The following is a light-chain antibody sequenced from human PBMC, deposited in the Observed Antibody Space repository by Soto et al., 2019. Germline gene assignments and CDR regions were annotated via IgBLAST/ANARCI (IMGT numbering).Light chain of an antibody. CDR3: QQRSKWPLT. V-gene: IGKV3-11*01. J-gene: IGKJ4*01. Sequence: EIVLTQSPATLSLSPGERATLSCRARQSVSNYLAWYQQKPGQAPRLLIYDASNRATGIPARFSGSGSGTDFTLTISSLEPEDFAIYYCQQRSKWPLTFGGGTKVEIK. CDR2: DAS. CDR1: QSVSNY.